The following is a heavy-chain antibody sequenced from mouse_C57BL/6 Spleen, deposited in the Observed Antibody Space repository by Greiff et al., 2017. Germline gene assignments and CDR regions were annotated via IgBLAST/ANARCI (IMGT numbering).Heavy chain of an antibody. D-gene: IGHD2-5*01. V-gene: IGHV10-1*01. CDR3: VRPYYSNFGFAY. Sequence: DVMLVESGGGLVQPKGSLKLSCAASGFSFNTYAMNWVRQAPGKGLEWVARIRSKSNNYATYYADSVKDRFTISRDDSESMLYLQMNNLKTEDTAMYYCVRPYYSNFGFAYWGQGTLVTVSA. CDR1: GFSFNTYA. J-gene: IGHJ3*01. CDR2: IRSKSNNYAT.